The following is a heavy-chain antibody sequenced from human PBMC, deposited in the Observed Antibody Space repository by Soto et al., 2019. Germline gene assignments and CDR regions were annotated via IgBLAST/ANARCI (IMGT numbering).Heavy chain of an antibody. CDR2: IYPGDSDT. CDR1: GYSFTSYW. J-gene: IGHJ6*02. Sequence: GESLKISCKGSGYSFTSYWIGWVRQMPGKGLEWMGIIYPGDSDTRYSPSFQGQVTISADKSISTAYLQWSSLKASDTAMYYCARLSSYGDPGPSYYGMDVWGQGTTVTVSS. V-gene: IGHV5-51*01. CDR3: ARLSSYGDPGPSYYGMDV. D-gene: IGHD4-17*01.